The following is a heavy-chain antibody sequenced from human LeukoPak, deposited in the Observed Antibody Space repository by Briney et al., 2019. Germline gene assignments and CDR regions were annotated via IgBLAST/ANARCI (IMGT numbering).Heavy chain of an antibody. CDR1: GFTFTRYA. CDR2: ISGSGGST. D-gene: IGHD2-2*01. V-gene: IGHV3-23*01. J-gene: IGHJ4*02. CDR3: AKAPRERGYCSSTSCYGPAFLDY. Sequence: GPCRRLSCAASGFTFTRYAMGGVRHAPGKGRGWGSAISGSGGSTYYAGSVKGWFTIYRHNPKNTLYLQMNSLRAEDTAVYYCAKAPRERGYCSSTSCYGPAFLDYWGQGTLVTVSS.